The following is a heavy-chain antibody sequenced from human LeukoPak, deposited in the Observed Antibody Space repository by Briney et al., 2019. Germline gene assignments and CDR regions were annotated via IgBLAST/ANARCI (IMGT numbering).Heavy chain of an antibody. CDR3: ASRGVGSGYSFDY. CDR2: MNPNSGNT. J-gene: IGHJ4*02. V-gene: IGHV1-8*01. D-gene: IGHD3-3*01. CDR1: GYTFTSYD. Sequence: ASVKVSCKASGYTFTSYDINWVRQATGQGLGWMGWMNPNSGNTGYAQKFQGRVTMTRNTSISTAYMELSSLRSEDTAVYYCASRGVGSGYSFDYWGQGTLVTVSS.